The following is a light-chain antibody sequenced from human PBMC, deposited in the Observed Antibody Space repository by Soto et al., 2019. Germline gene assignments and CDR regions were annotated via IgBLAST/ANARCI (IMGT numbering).Light chain of an antibody. CDR1: QSVSDR. J-gene: IGKJ1*01. Sequence: EIVMTQSPDTLSVSPGQMATLSCRASQSVSDRVVWYQQKSGQAPSLLIYAASTRAAGVPGRFSGSGSGTEFTLTISSLQSEDFAVYFCQQYADWPKTFGQGTKVDIK. CDR2: AAS. V-gene: IGKV3-15*01. CDR3: QQYADWPKT.